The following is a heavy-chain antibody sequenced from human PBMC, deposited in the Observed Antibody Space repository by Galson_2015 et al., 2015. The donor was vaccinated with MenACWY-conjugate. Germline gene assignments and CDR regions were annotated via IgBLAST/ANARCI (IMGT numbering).Heavy chain of an antibody. CDR3: ARDNSWAFDS. V-gene: IGHV3-74*01. J-gene: IGHJ4*02. D-gene: IGHD6-13*01. Sequence: SLRLSCAASGFTFNSYSMHWVRQPPGKGLEWVSSIKTDGSFSNYADSVKGRFTISTDNAKNMVYLQMDGLGDEDTAVYFCARDNSWAFDSWGQGTLVTVSS. CDR1: GFTFNSYS. CDR2: IKTDGSFS.